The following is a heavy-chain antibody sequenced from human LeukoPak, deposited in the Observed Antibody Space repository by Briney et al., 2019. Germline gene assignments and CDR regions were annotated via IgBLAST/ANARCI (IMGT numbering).Heavy chain of an antibody. CDR3: ARGRKYYYYYMDV. Sequence: SETLSLTCTVSGGSISSGGYYWSWIRQPPRKGLEWIGYIYHSGSTYYNPSLKSRVTISVDRSKNQFSLKLSSVTAADTAVYYCARGRKYYYYYMDVWGKGTTVTVSS. J-gene: IGHJ6*03. V-gene: IGHV4-30-2*01. CDR1: GGSISSGGYY. CDR2: IYHSGST.